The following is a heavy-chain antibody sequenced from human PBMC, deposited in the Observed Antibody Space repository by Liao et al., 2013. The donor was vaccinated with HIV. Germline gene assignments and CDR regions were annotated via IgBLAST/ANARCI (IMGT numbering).Heavy chain of an antibody. Sequence: QVQLQESGPGLVKPSETLSLTCTVSGASISGYYWSWIRQSPGKGLEWIGHISHSGATHYNPSLKSRVRLSVATSSRQFSLTLSSVTAADAAVYYCARDTTIRPWASQPLTWFDPWGQGTQVIVSS. D-gene: IGHD5-12*01. CDR3: ARDTTIRPWASQPLTWFDP. CDR2: ISHSGAT. CDR1: GASISGYY. J-gene: IGHJ5*02. V-gene: IGHV4-59*12.